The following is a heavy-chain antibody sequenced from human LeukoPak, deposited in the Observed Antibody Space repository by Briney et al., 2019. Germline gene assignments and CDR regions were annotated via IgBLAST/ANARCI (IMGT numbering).Heavy chain of an antibody. Sequence: GGSLRLSCAASGFTVSSNYMSWVRQAPGKGLEWVSVIYSGGSTYYADSVKGRFTISGDNSKNTLYLQMNSLRAEDTAVYYCARVFRARGALIDYWGQGTLVTVSS. D-gene: IGHD3-10*01. J-gene: IGHJ4*02. CDR3: ARVFRARGALIDY. V-gene: IGHV3-53*01. CDR2: IYSGGST. CDR1: GFTVSSNY.